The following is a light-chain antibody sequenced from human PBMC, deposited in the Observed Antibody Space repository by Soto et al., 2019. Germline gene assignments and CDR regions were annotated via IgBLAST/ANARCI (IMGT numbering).Light chain of an antibody. CDR2: GAS. CDR1: QSVTSNY. J-gene: IGKJ1*01. Sequence: IVLTQSPGTLSLSPGERATLSCRASQSVTSNYLAWYQQKPGQAPRLLIYGASSRATGIPNRFSGSGSGTDFTLTISSLQPDDFATYYCQQYNSYWTFGQGTKVDIK. CDR3: QQYNSYWT. V-gene: IGKV3-20*01.